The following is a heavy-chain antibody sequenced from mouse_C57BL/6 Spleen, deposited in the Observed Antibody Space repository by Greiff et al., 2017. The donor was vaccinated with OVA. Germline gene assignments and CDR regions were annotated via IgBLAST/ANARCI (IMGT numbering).Heavy chain of an antibody. CDR1: GFTFSNYW. Sequence: EVQLVESGGGLVQPGGSMKLSCVASGFTFSNYWMNWVRQSPEKGLEWVAQIRLKSDNYATHYAESVKGRFTISRDDSKSSVYLQMNNLRAEDTGIYYCTSRGSSYFYYFDYWGQGTTLTVSS. CDR3: TSRGSSYFYYFDY. V-gene: IGHV6-3*01. J-gene: IGHJ2*01. D-gene: IGHD1-1*01. CDR2: IRLKSDNYAT.